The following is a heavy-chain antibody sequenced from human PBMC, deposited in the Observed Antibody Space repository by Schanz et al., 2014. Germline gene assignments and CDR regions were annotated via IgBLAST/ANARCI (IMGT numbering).Heavy chain of an antibody. CDR2: TSSAGSLK. Sequence: QVQLEESGGGVVQPGRSLRLSCAASGFTFSSYAVHWVRQAPDKGLVWVAGTSSAGSLKYYADSVKGRFTISRDNSREAGYLQMNSLRSEDRAVYYCPRDRGALIIHNDALDLWGLGTMVSVSS. J-gene: IGHJ3*01. V-gene: IGHV3-30*04. CDR1: GFTFSSYA. CDR3: PRDRGALIIHNDALDL. D-gene: IGHD3-16*01.